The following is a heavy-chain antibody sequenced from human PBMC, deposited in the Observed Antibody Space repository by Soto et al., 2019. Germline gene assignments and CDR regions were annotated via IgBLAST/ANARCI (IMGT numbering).Heavy chain of an antibody. D-gene: IGHD1-26*01. CDR3: ARDSAQARGLDY. CDR1: FSSYG. V-gene: IGHV3-33*01. Sequence: FSSYGMHWVRQAPGKGLEWVAVIWYDGSNKYYADSVKGRFTISRDNSKNTLYLQMNSLRAEDTAVYYCARDSAQARGLDYWGQGTLVTVSS. CDR2: IWYDGSNK. J-gene: IGHJ4*02.